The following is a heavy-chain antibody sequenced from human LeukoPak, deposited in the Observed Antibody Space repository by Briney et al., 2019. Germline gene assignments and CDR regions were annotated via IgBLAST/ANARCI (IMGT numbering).Heavy chain of an antibody. CDR1: GYTFTSYG. D-gene: IGHD3-22*01. J-gene: IGHJ3*02. V-gene: IGHV1-18*01. Sequence: ASVKVSCKASGYTFTSYGITWVRQAPGQGLEWMGWISAYNGDTNYAQKVQGRVTMTTDTSTRTAYMELSSLRSEDTAVYYCARGQYYSDTINYYSRHDAFDIWGQGTMVTVSS. CDR2: ISAYNGDT. CDR3: ARGQYYSDTINYYSRHDAFDI.